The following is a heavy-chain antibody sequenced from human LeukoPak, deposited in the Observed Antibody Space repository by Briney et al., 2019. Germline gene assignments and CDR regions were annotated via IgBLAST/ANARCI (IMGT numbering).Heavy chain of an antibody. J-gene: IGHJ4*02. V-gene: IGHV3-21*01. CDR3: ARGSTCFDY. Sequence: GGSLRLSCAASAFTFSSYSMNWVRQAPGKGLEWVSSISGSGSYIYYADSVKGRFTLSRDNAKSSLSLQINSLRAEDTAVYYCARGSTCFDYWGQGALVTVSS. CDR1: AFTFSSYS. CDR2: ISGSGSYI.